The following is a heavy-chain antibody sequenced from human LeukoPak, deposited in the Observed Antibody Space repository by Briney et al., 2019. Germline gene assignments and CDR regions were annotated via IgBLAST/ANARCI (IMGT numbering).Heavy chain of an antibody. CDR3: ARDGAEYYYYMDV. J-gene: IGHJ6*03. CDR1: GFTFSSYE. CDR2: ISSSGSTI. Sequence: PGGSLRLSCAAPGFTFSSYEMNWVRQAPGKGLEWVSYISSSGSTIYYADSVKGRFTISRDNAKNSLYLQMNSLRAEDTAVYYCARDGAEYYYYMDVWGKGTTVTVSS. V-gene: IGHV3-48*03.